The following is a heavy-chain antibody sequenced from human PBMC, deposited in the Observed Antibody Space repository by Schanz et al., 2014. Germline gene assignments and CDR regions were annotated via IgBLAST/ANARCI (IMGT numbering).Heavy chain of an antibody. CDR2: IATSSSTR. D-gene: IGHD3-10*01. J-gene: IGHJ1*01. Sequence: EVHLVESGGGLVKRGGSLRLSCAASGFTISSYSMNWVRQAPGKGLEWVSYIATSSSTRHYADSVKGRVTISRDKAKNSVSLQMRRLRVEDTAVYYCASGVHVSSLQKGLQFWGRGTLVIVSS. V-gene: IGHV3-21*01. CDR1: GFTISSYS. CDR3: ASGVHVSSLQKGLQF.